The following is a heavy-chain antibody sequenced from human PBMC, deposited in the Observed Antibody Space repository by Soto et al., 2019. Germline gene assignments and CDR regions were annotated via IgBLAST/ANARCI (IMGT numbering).Heavy chain of an antibody. CDR1: GFTFSSYA. Sequence: EVQLLESGGGLVQPGGSLRLSCAASGFTFSSYAMSWVRQAPGKGLEWVSAISGSGGSTYYADSVKGRFTISRDNSKNTLYLQMNRLRDEDTAVYYGAKVKTHCGGDCYPYFFYWSFDLWGRGTLVTVSS. J-gene: IGHJ2*01. D-gene: IGHD2-21*02. CDR2: ISGSGGST. V-gene: IGHV3-23*01. CDR3: AKVKTHCGGDCYPYFFYWSFDL.